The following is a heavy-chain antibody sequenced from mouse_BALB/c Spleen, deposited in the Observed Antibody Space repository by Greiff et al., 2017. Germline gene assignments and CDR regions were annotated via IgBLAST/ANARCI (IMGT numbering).Heavy chain of an antibody. Sequence: EVKLMESGGGLVQPGGSLRLSCATSGFTFTDYYMSWVRQPPGKALEWLGFIRNKANGYTTEYSASVKGRFTISRDNSQSILYLQMNTLRAEDSATYYCAREGDYDAMDYWGQGTSVTVSS. CDR3: AREGDYDAMDY. CDR1: GFTFTDYY. J-gene: IGHJ4*01. CDR2: IRNKANGYTT. V-gene: IGHV7-3*02.